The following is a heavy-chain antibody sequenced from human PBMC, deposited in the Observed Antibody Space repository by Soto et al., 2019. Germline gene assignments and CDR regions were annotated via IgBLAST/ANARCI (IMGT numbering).Heavy chain of an antibody. J-gene: IGHJ5*02. Sequence: EVHLLESGGGLVQPGGSLKLSCAASGFTFSSYAMSWVRQAPGKGLEWVSAISGSGGSTYYADSVKGRFTISRDNSKNTLYLQMNSLRAEDTAVYYCAKGGDYGSGLFDPWGQGTLVTVSS. D-gene: IGHD3-10*01. V-gene: IGHV3-23*01. CDR2: ISGSGGST. CDR1: GFTFSSYA. CDR3: AKGGDYGSGLFDP.